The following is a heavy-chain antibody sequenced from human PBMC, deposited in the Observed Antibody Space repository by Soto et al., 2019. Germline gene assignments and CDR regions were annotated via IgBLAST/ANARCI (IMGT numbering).Heavy chain of an antibody. V-gene: IGHV3-30*03. CDR1: GFNFSNYN. Sequence: QVQVVESGGGVVQPGRSLRLSCAASGFNFSNYNMHWVRQAPGKGLECVAIISHDGSKQYSAGSVKGRFTISRDNAKNILFLQMDSLRAEDTAVYHWATERKYGTLDHWGQGTLFRVSS. CDR3: ATERKYGTLDH. J-gene: IGHJ4*02. D-gene: IGHD2-2*01. CDR2: ISHDGSKQ.